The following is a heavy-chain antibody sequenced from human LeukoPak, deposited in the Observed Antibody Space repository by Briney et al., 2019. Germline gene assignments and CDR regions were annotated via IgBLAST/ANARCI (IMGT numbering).Heavy chain of an antibody. V-gene: IGHV1-46*01. D-gene: IGHD3-10*01. J-gene: IGHJ3*02. CDR2: INPSGGST. CDR3: ATLRGSGSLHDAFDI. CDR1: GYTFTSYY. Sequence: ASVKVSCKASGYTFTSYYMHWVRQAPGQGLEWMGIINPSGGSTSYAQKFQGRVTMTEDTSTDTAYMELSSLRSEDTAVYYCATLRGSGSLHDAFDIWGQGTMVTVSS.